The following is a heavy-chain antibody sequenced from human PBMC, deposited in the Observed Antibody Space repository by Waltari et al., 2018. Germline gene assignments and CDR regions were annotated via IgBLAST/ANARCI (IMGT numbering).Heavy chain of an antibody. CDR2: INPGGGST. CDR3: ARDQATDYGMDV. Sequence: QVQLVQSGAEVKKPGASVKVSCKASGYTFTSYYMHWVRQAPGQGLGWMGIINPGGGSTSYAQKFQGRVTMTRDTSTSTVYMELSSLRSEDTAVYYCARDQATDYGMDVWGQGTTVTVSS. CDR1: GYTFTSYY. J-gene: IGHJ6*02. D-gene: IGHD5-12*01. V-gene: IGHV1-46*03.